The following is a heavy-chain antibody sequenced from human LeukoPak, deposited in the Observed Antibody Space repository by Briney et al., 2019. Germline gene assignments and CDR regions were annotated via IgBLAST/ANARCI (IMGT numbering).Heavy chain of an antibody. D-gene: IGHD6-19*01. CDR1: GFTFSNYW. CDR3: ARDSSGWPDY. CDR2: ISTDGSQT. V-gene: IGHV3-74*01. Sequence: EGSLRLSCEASGFTFSNYWMHWVRQAPGKGLMWVSQISTDGSQTFYADSVKGRFTISRDNAKNTLFLQMDSLRPEDTAVYYCARDSSGWPDYWGQGTLVTVSS. J-gene: IGHJ4*02.